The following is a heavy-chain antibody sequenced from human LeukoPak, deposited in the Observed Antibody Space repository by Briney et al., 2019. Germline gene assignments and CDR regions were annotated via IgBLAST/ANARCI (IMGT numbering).Heavy chain of an antibody. V-gene: IGHV4-4*02. Sequence: SETLSLTCAVSGGSISSSNWWSWVRQPPGKGLEWIGEIYHSGSTYYNPSLKSRVTISVDTSKNQFSLKLSSVTAADTAVYYCARHPGIAVAGGAYFDYWGQGTLVTVSS. J-gene: IGHJ4*02. CDR3: ARHPGIAVAGGAYFDY. CDR1: GGSISSSNW. D-gene: IGHD6-19*01. CDR2: IYHSGST.